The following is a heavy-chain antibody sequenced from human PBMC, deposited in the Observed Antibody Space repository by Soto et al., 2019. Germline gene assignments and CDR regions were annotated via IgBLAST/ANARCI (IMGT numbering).Heavy chain of an antibody. V-gene: IGHV1-69*02. Sequence: QVQLVQSGAEVKKPGSSVKVSCKASGGTFSSYTISWVRQAPGQGLEWMGRIIPILGIANYAQKFQGRVTITADKSTSTAYMELSSLRSEDTAVYYCARGLFEASGYTRDDAFDIWGQGTMVTVSS. CDR1: GGTFSSYT. CDR2: IIPILGIA. J-gene: IGHJ3*02. D-gene: IGHD2-2*02. CDR3: ARGLFEASGYTRDDAFDI.